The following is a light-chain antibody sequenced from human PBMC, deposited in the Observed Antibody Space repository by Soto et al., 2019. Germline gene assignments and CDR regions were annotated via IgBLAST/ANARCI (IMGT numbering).Light chain of an antibody. V-gene: IGLV1-44*01. CDR1: SSNIGSNT. CDR3: AAWDDSLSWV. J-gene: IGLJ3*02. CDR2: SNN. Sequence: QSVLTQPPSASGTPGQRVTISCSGSSSNIGSNTVNWYQQLPGTAPKHLIFSNNQRPSGVPDRFSGSKSGTSASLAISGLQPEDEADYCCAAWDDSLSWVFGGGTQLTVL.